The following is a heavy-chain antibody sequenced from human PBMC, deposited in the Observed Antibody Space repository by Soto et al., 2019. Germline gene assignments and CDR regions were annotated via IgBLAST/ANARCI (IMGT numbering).Heavy chain of an antibody. V-gene: IGHV1-18*01. Sequence: QVQLVQSGAEVKKPGASVKVSCKASGYTFTSYGISWVRRAPGQGPEWMGRISTYNGNTNYVQKLQGRVTMTTDTSTNTAYMELRSLRYDDTAVYYCARDPGYSTTWHQAFDIWGQGTIVTVSS. D-gene: IGHD6-13*01. CDR1: GYTFTSYG. CDR3: ARDPGYSTTWHQAFDI. J-gene: IGHJ3*02. CDR2: ISTYNGNT.